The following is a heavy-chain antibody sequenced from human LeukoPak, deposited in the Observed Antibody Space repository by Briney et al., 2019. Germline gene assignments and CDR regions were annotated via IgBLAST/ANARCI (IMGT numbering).Heavy chain of an antibody. Sequence: GASVKVSRKASGNTFNNYGINWVRQVSGQGLEWMGWMKPNSGDTGYARKFQRRVTMTRDTSTRTAYMELSGLTSEDTAIYCCARNLPERRHSDYWGQGTLVTVS. CDR3: ARNLPERRHSDY. CDR2: MKPNSGDT. D-gene: IGHD5/OR15-5a*01. V-gene: IGHV1-8*02. CDR1: GNTFNNYG. J-gene: IGHJ4*02.